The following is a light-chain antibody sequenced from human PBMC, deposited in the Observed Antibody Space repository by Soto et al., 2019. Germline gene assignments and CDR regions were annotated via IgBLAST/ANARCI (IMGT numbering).Light chain of an antibody. CDR1: SGHSSSA. Sequence: QLVLTQSPSASASLGASVKLTCTLSSGHSSSAIAWHQQPPEKGPRYLMKLNSDGSHSKGDGIPDRFSGSSSGTERYLTISSLQSEDEADYYCLTCGAGIQVFGGGTKLTVL. CDR2: LNSDGSH. V-gene: IGLV4-69*01. J-gene: IGLJ3*02. CDR3: LTCGAGIQV.